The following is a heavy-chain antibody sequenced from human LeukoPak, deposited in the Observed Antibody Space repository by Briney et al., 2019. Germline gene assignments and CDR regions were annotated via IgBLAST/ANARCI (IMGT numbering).Heavy chain of an antibody. J-gene: IGHJ5*02. CDR2: ISFDGTT. V-gene: IGHV3-74*01. CDR3: AASNWLDP. Sequence: PGGSLRLSCSASGFTFSSYAMHWVRQAPGKGRVWVSCISFDGTTTYADSVKGRFTISRDNAKNTVHLQMDSLTVEDTAVYSCAASNWLDPWGQGTLVTVSS. CDR1: GFTFSSYA.